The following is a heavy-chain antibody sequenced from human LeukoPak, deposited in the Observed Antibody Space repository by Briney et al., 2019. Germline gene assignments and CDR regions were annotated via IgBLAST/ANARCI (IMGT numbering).Heavy chain of an antibody. CDR1: GGSISSGGYY. CDR3: ASSTGTVFDY. J-gene: IGHJ4*02. D-gene: IGHD7-27*01. CDR2: VYTSGST. Sequence: SETLSLTCTVSGGSISSGGYYWSWIRQPAGKGLEWIGRVYTSGSTNYNPSLKSRVTISIDTSKNQFSLNLSSVTAADTAVYYCASSTGTVFDYWGQGALVTVSS. V-gene: IGHV4-61*02.